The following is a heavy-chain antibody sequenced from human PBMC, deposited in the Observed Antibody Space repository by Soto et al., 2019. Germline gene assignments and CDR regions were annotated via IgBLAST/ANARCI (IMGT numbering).Heavy chain of an antibody. J-gene: IGHJ6*02. D-gene: IGHD6-13*01. CDR1: GGSIGSYY. V-gene: IGHV4-59*01. CDR2: IYYSGST. CDR3: AKTNKFLIAEYYWYYGIDV. Sequence: LSLTCTVSGGSIGSYYWSWIRQPPGKGLDWIGYIYYSGSTNYNPSLKSRVTISVDTSKNQFSLKLSSVTAADTAVYYCAKTNKFLIAEYYWYYGIDVSRQRTTVTLCS.